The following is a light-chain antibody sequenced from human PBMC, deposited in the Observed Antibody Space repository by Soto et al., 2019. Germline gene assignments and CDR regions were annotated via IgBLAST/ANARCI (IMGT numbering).Light chain of an antibody. Sequence: DIQMTQSPSSLSASVGDRVTITCRASQGISNYLAWYQQKPGKVPKLLIYAASTLQSGGPSRFSGSGSGTDFTLTISSLQPEVVATYYCQKYNSAPWTFGQGTKVEIK. CDR2: AAS. CDR3: QKYNSAPWT. CDR1: QGISNY. V-gene: IGKV1-27*01. J-gene: IGKJ1*01.